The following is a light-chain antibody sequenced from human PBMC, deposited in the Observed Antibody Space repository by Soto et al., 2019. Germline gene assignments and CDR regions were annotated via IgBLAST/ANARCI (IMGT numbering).Light chain of an antibody. CDR3: QKYNNWTRT. CDR1: QSTSSD. CDR2: GES. J-gene: IGKJ1*01. V-gene: IGKV3-15*01. Sequence: IMTQSPATLSVFPGDSATLSWRASQSTSSDLAWFQQKTGQAPRIIIHGESTRAPGIPARLSGSGSGTDLNLTISRLQSEDFAVYYCQKYNNWTRTFGQGTKVDIK.